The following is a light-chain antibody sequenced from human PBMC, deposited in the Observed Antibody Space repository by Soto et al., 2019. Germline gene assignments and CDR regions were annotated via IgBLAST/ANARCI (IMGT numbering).Light chain of an antibody. CDR2: DVN. CDR1: SNDVGRFDY. CDR3: CSYAGSSTPYV. V-gene: IGLV2-11*01. J-gene: IGLJ1*01. Sequence: QSALTQPRSVSGSPGQSVTISCTGTSNDVGRFDYVSWYRQHPGKAPKVIIYDVNERPSGVPNRFSGSKSGNTASLTISGLQADDEADYYCCSYAGSSTPYVFGTGTKGT.